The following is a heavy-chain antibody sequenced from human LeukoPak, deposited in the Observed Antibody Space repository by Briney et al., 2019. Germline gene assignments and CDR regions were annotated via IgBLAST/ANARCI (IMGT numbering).Heavy chain of an antibody. J-gene: IGHJ4*02. Sequence: PSETLSLTCTVSGGSISNYHWNWIRQPPGKGLEWIGYIYYSGSTNYNPSLKSRLTISLDTPKNQFSLKLTSVTAADSAIYYCARGTSSSINFDYWGQGTLVTVSS. CDR3: ARGTSSSINFDY. CDR2: IYYSGST. D-gene: IGHD2-2*01. CDR1: GGSISNYH. V-gene: IGHV4-59*01.